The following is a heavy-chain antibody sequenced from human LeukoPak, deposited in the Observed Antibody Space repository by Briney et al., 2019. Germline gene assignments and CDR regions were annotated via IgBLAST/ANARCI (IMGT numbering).Heavy chain of an antibody. CDR3: AKDKGYYSSGWYVKKRAMSNMEWYFDY. CDR1: GYTLTELS. V-gene: IGHV1-24*01. CDR2: FDPEDGET. J-gene: IGHJ4*02. Sequence: ASVKVSCKVSGYTLTELSMHWVRPAPGKGLEWMGGFDPEDGETIYAQKFQGRVTMTEDTSTDTAYMELSSLRSEDTAVYYCAKDKGYYSSGWYVKKRAMSNMEWYFDYWGQGTLVTVSS. D-gene: IGHD6-19*01.